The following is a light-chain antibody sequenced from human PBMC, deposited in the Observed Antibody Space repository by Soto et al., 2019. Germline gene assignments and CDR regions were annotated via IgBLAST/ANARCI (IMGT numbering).Light chain of an antibody. Sequence: DIQMTQSPSSLSASVGDRVTITCRASESISSWLAWYQQKPGKAPKLLIFKASSLEGGVPSRFSGSGSGTEFTLTISNLQPDDFETYSCQQYTTSPLTFGGGTKVEIK. CDR3: QQYTTSPLT. CDR1: ESISSW. V-gene: IGKV1-5*03. J-gene: IGKJ4*01. CDR2: KAS.